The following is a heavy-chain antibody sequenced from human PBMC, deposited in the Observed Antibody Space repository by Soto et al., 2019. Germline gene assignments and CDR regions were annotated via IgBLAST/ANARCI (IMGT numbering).Heavy chain of an antibody. J-gene: IGHJ5*02. CDR3: ARDPVGGNWFDP. D-gene: IGHD1-26*01. V-gene: IGHV1-18*01. Sequence: QVQLVQSGAEVKKPGASVKVSCKASGYTFTSYGISWVRQAPGQGLEWMGWINPYNGNTNYAQKLQGRDTMPTDTTTSTAYIELRSLRSDDTAVYYCARDPVGGNWFDPWGQGTLVTVSS. CDR1: GYTFTSYG. CDR2: INPYNGNT.